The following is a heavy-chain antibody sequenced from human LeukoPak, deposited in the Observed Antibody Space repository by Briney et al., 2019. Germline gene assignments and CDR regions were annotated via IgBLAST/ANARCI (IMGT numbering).Heavy chain of an antibody. CDR2: ISGSGNTT. Sequence: GSLRLSCAASGFTFSTYAMSWVRQAPGKGLEWVSGISGSGNTTYYTDSVKGRFTISRDNSKNTLYLQMTSLRAEDTAVYYCAKKGISRSWSGGFAYWGQGTLVTVSS. V-gene: IGHV3-23*01. CDR3: AKKGISRSWSGGFAY. CDR1: GFTFSTYA. J-gene: IGHJ4*02. D-gene: IGHD6-13*01.